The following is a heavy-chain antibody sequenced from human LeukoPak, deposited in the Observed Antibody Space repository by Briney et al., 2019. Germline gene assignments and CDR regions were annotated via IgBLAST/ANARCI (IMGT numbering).Heavy chain of an antibody. V-gene: IGHV4-39*07. CDR3: ARAQQWSIFEPGSSWWRPEYFQH. D-gene: IGHD6-13*01. CDR2: INHSGST. J-gene: IGHJ1*01. Sequence: SETLSLTCTVSGGSISSSSYYWGWIRQPPGKGLEWIGEINHSGSTNYNPSLKSRVTISVDTSKNQFSLKLSSVTAADTAVYYCARAQQWSIFEPGSSWWRPEYFQHWGQGTLVTVSS. CDR1: GGSISSSSYY.